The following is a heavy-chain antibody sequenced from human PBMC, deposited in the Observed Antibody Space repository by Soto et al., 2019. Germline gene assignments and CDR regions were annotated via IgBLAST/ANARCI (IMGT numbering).Heavy chain of an antibody. D-gene: IGHD6-19*01. V-gene: IGHV3-48*01. CDR1: GFTFSSYS. Sequence: GGSLRLSCAASGFTFSSYSMNWVRQAPGKGLEWVSYISSSSSTIYYADSVKGRFTISRDNAKNSLYLQMNSLRAEDTAVYYCARDREYSSGWFDAFDIWGQGTMVTVSS. CDR3: ARDREYSSGWFDAFDI. J-gene: IGHJ3*02. CDR2: ISSSSSTI.